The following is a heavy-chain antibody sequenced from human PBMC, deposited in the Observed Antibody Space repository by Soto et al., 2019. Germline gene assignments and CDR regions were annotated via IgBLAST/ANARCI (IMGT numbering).Heavy chain of an antibody. CDR1: GGSISSSNW. CDR3: ARAPRGNYGYPSYFDY. Sequence: SETLSLTCAVSGGSISSSNWWSWVRQPPGKGLEWIGEIYHSGSTNYNPSLKSRVTISVDTSKNQFSLKLSSVTAADTAVYYCARAPRGNYGYPSYFDYWGQGTPVTVSS. V-gene: IGHV4-4*02. CDR2: IYHSGST. J-gene: IGHJ4*02. D-gene: IGHD3-10*01.